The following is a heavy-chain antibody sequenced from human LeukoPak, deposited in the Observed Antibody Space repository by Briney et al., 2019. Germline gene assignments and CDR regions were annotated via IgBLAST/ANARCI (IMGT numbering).Heavy chain of an antibody. Sequence: SETLSLTCTVSGGSISSSSYYWGWIRQPPGNGLEWIGSIYYSGSTYYNPSLKSRVTISVDTSKNQFSLKLSSVTAADTAVYYCAGGRFWFDPWGQGTLVTVSS. CDR2: IYYSGST. D-gene: IGHD3-16*01. CDR3: AGGRFWFDP. CDR1: GGSISSSSYY. V-gene: IGHV4-39*07. J-gene: IGHJ5*02.